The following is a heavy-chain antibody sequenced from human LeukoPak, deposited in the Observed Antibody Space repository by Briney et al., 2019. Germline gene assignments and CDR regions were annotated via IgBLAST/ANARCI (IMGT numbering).Heavy chain of an antibody. J-gene: IGHJ4*02. CDR3: AQQWLVYYFDY. D-gene: IGHD6-19*01. CDR2: ISGSGGST. CDR1: GFTLCSYA. V-gene: IGHV3-23*01. Sequence: GGSLRLSCAASGFTLCSYAMSWVRHAPGKGLEWVSAISGSGGSTYYADSVKGRFTISRDNSKNTLYLQMNSLRAEDTAVYYCAQQWLVYYFDYWGQGTLVTVSS.